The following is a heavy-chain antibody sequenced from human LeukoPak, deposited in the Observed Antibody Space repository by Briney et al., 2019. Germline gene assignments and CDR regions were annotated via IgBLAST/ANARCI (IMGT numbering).Heavy chain of an antibody. Sequence: AGGSLRLSCAASGFTFDDYAMHWVRQAPGKGLEWVSGISWNSGSIGYADSVKGRFTISRDNAKNSLYLQMNSLRAEDTALYYCAARAVDFSSSWFFPFDYWGQGTLVTVSS. V-gene: IGHV3-9*01. CDR1: GFTFDDYA. J-gene: IGHJ4*02. D-gene: IGHD6-13*01. CDR2: ISWNSGSI. CDR3: AARAVDFSSSWFFPFDY.